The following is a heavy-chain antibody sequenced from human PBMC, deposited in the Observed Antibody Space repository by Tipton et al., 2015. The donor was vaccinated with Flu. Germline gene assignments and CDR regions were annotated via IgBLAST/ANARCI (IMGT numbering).Heavy chain of an antibody. J-gene: IGHJ4*02. V-gene: IGHV4-34*01. CDR3: TRTLRNSSGSPGY. CDR1: GGSFSGSY. CDR2: INHSGST. Sequence: TLSLTCAVYGGSFSGSYWCWIRQPPGKGLEWIGKINHSGSTYYSPSLKSRVTISADTSNNQFSLRLSSVTATDTAMYYGTRTLRNSSGSPGYWGQGTLVTVSS. D-gene: IGHD3-22*01.